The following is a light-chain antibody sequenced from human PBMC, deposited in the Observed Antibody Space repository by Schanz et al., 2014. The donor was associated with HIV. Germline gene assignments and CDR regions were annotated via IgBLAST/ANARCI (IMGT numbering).Light chain of an antibody. J-gene: IGLJ2*01. Sequence: QSALTQPPSVSGSPGQSVTISCTGTSSDVGGYDYVSWYQQHPGKAPKLIIYDVSTRPSGISYRFSGSKSGNTASLTISGLQAEDEGDYYCSSYASSSTPVFGGGTNLTVL. CDR2: DVS. CDR1: SSDVGGYDY. CDR3: SSYASSSTPV. V-gene: IGLV2-14*03.